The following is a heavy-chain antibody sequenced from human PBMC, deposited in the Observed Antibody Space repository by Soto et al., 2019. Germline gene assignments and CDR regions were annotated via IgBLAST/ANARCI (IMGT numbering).Heavy chain of an antibody. CDR3: ARVNIVVMDAFDI. CDR2: IYHSGST. D-gene: IGHD2-15*01. CDR1: GGSISSGGYS. Sequence: PSETLSLTCAVSGGSISSGGYSWSWIRQPPGKGLEWIGYIYHSGSTYYNPSLKSRVTISVDRSKNQFSLKLSSVTAADTAVYYCARVNIVVMDAFDIWGQGTMVTVSS. J-gene: IGHJ3*02. V-gene: IGHV4-30-2*01.